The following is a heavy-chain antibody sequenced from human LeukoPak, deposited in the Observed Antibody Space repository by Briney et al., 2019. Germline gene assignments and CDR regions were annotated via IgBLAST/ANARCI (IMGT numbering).Heavy chain of an antibody. CDR2: INPSGGST. D-gene: IGHD6-6*01. Sequence: ASVKVSCKASGYTFTSYYMHWVRQAPGQGLEWMGIINPSGGSTSYAQKFQGRVTMTRDTSTSTVYMELSSLRSEDTAVYYCARSPDPGIAARLPEGYWGQGTLVTVPS. J-gene: IGHJ4*02. CDR1: GYTFTSYY. V-gene: IGHV1-46*01. CDR3: ARSPDPGIAARLPEGY.